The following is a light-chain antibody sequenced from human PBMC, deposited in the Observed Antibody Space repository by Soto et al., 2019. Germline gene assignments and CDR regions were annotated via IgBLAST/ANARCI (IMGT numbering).Light chain of an antibody. V-gene: IGKV1-27*01. CDR3: QNCKSAVFT. J-gene: IGKJ3*01. CDR2: GAT. CDR1: QDIENY. Sequence: DIQMTQSPSSLSASVGDRVTITCRASQDIENYLAWYQKRPGKVPKLLIYGATTLQPGVPSRFSGSGSGTDFTLTISSLQPEDVATYYCQNCKSAVFTFGPGTKVDTK.